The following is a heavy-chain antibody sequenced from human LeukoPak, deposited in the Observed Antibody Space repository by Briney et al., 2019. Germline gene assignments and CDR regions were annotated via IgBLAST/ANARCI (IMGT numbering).Heavy chain of an antibody. V-gene: IGHV5-51*01. Sequence: GESLKISCKGSGYNFTPYWIVWVRQMPGKGLEWMGMTFPGHSYSIYSPSFQGQVTISADKSISTAYLQWSSLKASDTAMYYCARREGDYAVDYWGQGTLVTVSS. D-gene: IGHD4-17*01. J-gene: IGHJ4*02. CDR2: TFPGHSYS. CDR1: GYNFTPYW. CDR3: ARREGDYAVDY.